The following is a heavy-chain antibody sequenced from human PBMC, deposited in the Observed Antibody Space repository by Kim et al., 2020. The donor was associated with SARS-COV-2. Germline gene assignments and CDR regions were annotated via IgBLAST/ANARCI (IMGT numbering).Heavy chain of an antibody. CDR1: GFTFSSYT. Sequence: GGSLRLSCAASGFTFSSYTMHWVRQAPGKGLEWVAVISYDGSNKYYADSVKGRFTISRDNSKNTLYLQMNTLRAEDTAVYYCTRDRSYMGGGIRYYFDYWGQGTLVTVSS. CDR3: TRDRSYMGGGIRYYFDY. D-gene: IGHD1-26*01. J-gene: IGHJ4*02. V-gene: IGHV3-30-3*01. CDR2: ISYDGSNK.